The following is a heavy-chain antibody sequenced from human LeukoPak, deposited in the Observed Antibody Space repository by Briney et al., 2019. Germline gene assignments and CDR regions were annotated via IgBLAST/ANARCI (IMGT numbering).Heavy chain of an antibody. CDR2: ISGSGGST. J-gene: IGHJ5*02. CDR3: AKDRGLAVAGLNWFDP. Sequence: GGSLRLSRAASGFTFSSYAMSWVRQAPGKGLEWVSAISGSGGSTYYADSVKGRFTISRDNSKNTLYLQMNSLRAEDTAVYYCAKDRGLAVAGLNWFDPWGQGTLVTVSS. D-gene: IGHD6-19*01. V-gene: IGHV3-23*01. CDR1: GFTFSSYA.